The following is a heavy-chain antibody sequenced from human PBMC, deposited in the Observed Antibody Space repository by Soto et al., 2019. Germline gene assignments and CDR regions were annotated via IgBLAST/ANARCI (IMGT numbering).Heavy chain of an antibody. Sequence: GGSLRLSCAASGFTFSSSVVHWLRQAPGKGLEWVAVISPDERNEDYADSVKGRFTISRDNSKSTLYLQMNSLRAEDTAVYYCARGLVKVEGGAFDIWGQGTMVTVSS. CDR1: GFTFSSSV. D-gene: IGHD3-16*01. CDR3: ARGLVKVEGGAFDI. J-gene: IGHJ3*02. CDR2: ISPDERNE. V-gene: IGHV3-33*01.